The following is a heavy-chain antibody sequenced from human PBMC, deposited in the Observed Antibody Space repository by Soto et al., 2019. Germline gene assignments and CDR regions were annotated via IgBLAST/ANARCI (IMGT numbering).Heavy chain of an antibody. Sequence: PKKRLEWMGIINPSGGSTSYAQKFQGRVTMTRDTSTSTVYMELSSLRSEDTAVYYCARGGKITTIGGYYYYYGMDVWGQGTTVTVSS. D-gene: IGHD4-4*01. CDR2: INPSGGST. J-gene: IGHJ6*02. CDR3: ARGGKITTIGGYYYYYGMDV. V-gene: IGHV1-46*01.